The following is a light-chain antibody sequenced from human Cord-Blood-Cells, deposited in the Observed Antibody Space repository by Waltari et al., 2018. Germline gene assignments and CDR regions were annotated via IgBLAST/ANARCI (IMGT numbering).Light chain of an antibody. CDR2: GNS. J-gene: IGLJ3*02. Sequence: QSVLTQPPSVSGAPGQRVTIPCTGSSSNIGAGSDVHWYQQLPGTAPNLLIYGNSNRPSGVPDRFSGSKSGTSASLAITGLQAEDEADYYCQSYDSSLSWVFGGGTKLTVL. V-gene: IGLV1-40*01. CDR3: QSYDSSLSWV. CDR1: SSNIGAGSD.